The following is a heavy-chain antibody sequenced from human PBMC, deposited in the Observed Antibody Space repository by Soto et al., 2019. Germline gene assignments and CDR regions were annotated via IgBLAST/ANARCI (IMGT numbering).Heavy chain of an antibody. J-gene: IGHJ4*02. D-gene: IGHD3-22*01. V-gene: IGHV4-30-4*01. CDR3: ASFYNRVYYDNSGYNPDY. CDR1: GGSISSGDYY. Sequence: PSETLSLTCTVSGGSISSGDYYWSWIRQPPGKGLEWIGYIYYSGSTYYNPSLKSRVTISVDTSKNQFSLKLSSVTAADTAVYYCASFYNRVYYDNSGYNPDYWGQGTLVTVSS. CDR2: IYYSGST.